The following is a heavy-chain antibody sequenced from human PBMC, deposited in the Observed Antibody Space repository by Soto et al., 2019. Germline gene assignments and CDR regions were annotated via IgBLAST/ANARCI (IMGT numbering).Heavy chain of an antibody. CDR2: IIPIFGTA. V-gene: IGHV1-69*06. CDR1: GGTFSSYA. CDR3: ARDLTAYGSGSPNWFDP. D-gene: IGHD3-10*01. J-gene: IGHJ5*02. Sequence: QVQLVQSGAEVQKPGSSVKVSCKASGGTFSSYAISWVRQAPGQGLEWMGGIIPIFGTANYAQKFQGRVTITADKSTSTAYMELSSLRSEDTAVYYCARDLTAYGSGSPNWFDPWGQGTLVTVSS.